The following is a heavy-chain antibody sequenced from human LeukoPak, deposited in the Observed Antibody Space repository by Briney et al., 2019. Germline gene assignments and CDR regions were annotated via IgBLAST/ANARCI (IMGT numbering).Heavy chain of an antibody. J-gene: IGHJ4*02. D-gene: IGHD2-2*01. CDR3: ARFVIYCSSSTCYPDY. Sequence: ASVKVSCKASGYAFTGYYMHWVRQAPGHGLEWMGWINPNNGDTKYAQNFQGRVTMTRDTSITTAYMELSRLRSDDTAVYYCARFVIYCSSSTCYPDYWGQGTLVTVSS. CDR1: GYAFTGYY. V-gene: IGHV1-2*02. CDR2: INPNNGDT.